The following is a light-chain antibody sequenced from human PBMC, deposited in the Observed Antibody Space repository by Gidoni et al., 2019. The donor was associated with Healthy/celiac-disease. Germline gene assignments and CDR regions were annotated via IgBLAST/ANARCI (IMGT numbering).Light chain of an antibody. V-gene: IGKV1-6*01. J-gene: IGKJ2*01. CDR2: AAS. CDR1: QGIRND. Sequence: AIQMTPSPSSLSASVVDRVTITYRASQGIRNDLGLYQQKPGKAPKLLIYAASSLQSGVPSRFSGSGSGTDFTLNISSLQPEDFATYYCLQDYNYPYTFGQGTKLEIK. CDR3: LQDYNYPYT.